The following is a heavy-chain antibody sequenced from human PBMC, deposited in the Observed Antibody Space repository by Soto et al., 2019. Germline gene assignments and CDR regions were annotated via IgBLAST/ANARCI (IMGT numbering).Heavy chain of an antibody. V-gene: IGHV1-69*13. J-gene: IGHJ6*02. Sequence: SVKVSCKASVGTFSSYAISWVRQAPGQGLEWMGGIIPIFGTANYAQKFQGRVTITADESTSTAYMELSSLRSEDTAVYYCARGLDYDFWSGYGPPDYYGMDVWGQGTTVTVSS. CDR2: IIPIFGTA. D-gene: IGHD3-3*01. CDR1: VGTFSSYA. CDR3: ARGLDYDFWSGYGPPDYYGMDV.